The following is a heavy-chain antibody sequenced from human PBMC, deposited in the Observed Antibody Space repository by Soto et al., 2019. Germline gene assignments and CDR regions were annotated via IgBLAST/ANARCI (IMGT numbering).Heavy chain of an antibody. CDR2: ISYDGSEK. V-gene: IGHV3-30*18. CDR1: GFTINTYG. D-gene: IGHD2-2*02. CDR3: AKSPNFYCSSPNCYKYYFGR. J-gene: IGHJ4*02. Sequence: LRLSCAASGFTINTYGMHWVRQAPGKGLEWVAVISYDGSEKYYVDSVKGTFTISKHNSKNTLYLQVNSLRSEDTAVYYCAKSPNFYCSSPNCYKYYFGRWGQGTRVTVSS.